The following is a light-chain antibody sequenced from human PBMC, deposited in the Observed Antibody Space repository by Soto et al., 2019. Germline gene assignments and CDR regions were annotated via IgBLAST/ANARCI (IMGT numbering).Light chain of an antibody. Sequence: EIVLTQSPATLSLSPGERATLSCRASQSVRNYLAWYQQKPGQTPRLLIYDASNRATGIPARFSGSGSGTDLPVTTSSLEPEDFAVYYCQQRSYWATFGGRTKLEIK. CDR2: DAS. CDR3: QQRSYWAT. J-gene: IGKJ4*01. CDR1: QSVRNY. V-gene: IGKV3-11*01.